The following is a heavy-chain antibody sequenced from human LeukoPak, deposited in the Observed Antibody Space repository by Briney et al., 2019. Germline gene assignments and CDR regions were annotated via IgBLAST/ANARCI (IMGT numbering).Heavy chain of an antibody. Sequence: WGSLRLSCAASGFTFSNYWYNWFCHGPGKGQELVGNIDHHGAAENYEDSVQSRITISRDNADNSHYLHMNSLGAEDTAVYYCATDRDTRWQNRFDSWGQGTLVTVSS. J-gene: IGHJ4*02. D-gene: IGHD1-14*01. CDR2: IDHHGAAE. V-gene: IGHV3-7*01. CDR1: GFTFSNYW. CDR3: ATDRDTRWQNRFDS.